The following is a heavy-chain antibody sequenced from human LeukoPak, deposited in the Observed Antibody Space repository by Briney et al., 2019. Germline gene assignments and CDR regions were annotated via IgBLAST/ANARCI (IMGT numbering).Heavy chain of an antibody. D-gene: IGHD6-19*01. J-gene: IGHJ5*02. Sequence: PSETLSLTCTVSGVSISSGYYWGWLRQSPGKGLEWIGSIYHSGSSNYNPSLHRRVTMSVDTSKSQFSLSLRSVTAADTAVYFCAKGIKCSSLSCDAFDHWGQGTPVTVSS. V-gene: IGHV4-38-2*02. CDR2: IYHSGSS. CDR1: GVSISSGYY. CDR3: AKGIKCSSLSCDAFDH.